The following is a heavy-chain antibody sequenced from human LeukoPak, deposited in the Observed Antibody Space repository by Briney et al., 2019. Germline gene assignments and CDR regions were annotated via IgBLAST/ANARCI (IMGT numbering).Heavy chain of an antibody. D-gene: IGHD4-11*01. V-gene: IGHV5-51*01. CDR3: ARSNSNYPDY. J-gene: IGHJ4*02. Sequence: HGESLKISWQGSGSPFTSYWIGWVRQLPGKGLEWMGIIYPGDSDTRYSPSFQAQVTISADKSISTAYLQWSRLKTSDTAMYYCARSNSNYPDYWGQGTLVTVSS. CDR2: IYPGDSDT. CDR1: GSPFTSYW.